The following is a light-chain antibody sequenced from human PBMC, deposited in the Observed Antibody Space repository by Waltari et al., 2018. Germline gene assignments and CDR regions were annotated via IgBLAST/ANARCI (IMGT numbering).Light chain of an antibody. Sequence: DIHITQSPTSLTASLGDRVTSTRRASQSISRYLNWYQQKPGKAPKLLIYAASSLQSGFPSRFSGSGSETDFTLTISSLQPEDFATYDCQQSYNTPSTFGHGPRLEIK. V-gene: IGKV1-39*01. CDR3: QQSYNTPST. CDR1: QSISRY. CDR2: AAS. J-gene: IGKJ5*01.